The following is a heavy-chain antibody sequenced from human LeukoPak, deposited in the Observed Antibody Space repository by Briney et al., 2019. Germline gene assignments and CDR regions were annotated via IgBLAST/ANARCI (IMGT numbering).Heavy chain of an antibody. CDR1: GFTFSNYA. D-gene: IGHD3-22*01. CDR2: ISGGGGST. V-gene: IGHV3-23*01. CDR3: ARVAPDSSGYYYDFDAFDI. Sequence: PGGSLRLSCAASGFTFSNYAMSWVRQAPGKVLEWVSAISGGGGSTYYADSVKGRFTISRDNSKNSLYLQMNSLRAEDTAVYYCARVAPDSSGYYYDFDAFDIWGQGTMVTVSS. J-gene: IGHJ3*02.